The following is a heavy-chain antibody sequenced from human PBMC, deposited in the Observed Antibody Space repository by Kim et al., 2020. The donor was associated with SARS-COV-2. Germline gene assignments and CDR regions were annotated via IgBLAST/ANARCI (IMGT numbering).Heavy chain of an antibody. D-gene: IGHD3-10*01. CDR2: IYVGDSDT. V-gene: IGHV5-51*01. CDR3: ARHRHSYSSSYYKSTYHYYNMDV. Sequence: GESLKISCKSSGFSIANDWIGWVRQMPGKGLEWMGIIYVGDSDTKYSPSFQGQVTISADKSTSTAYLRWSSLKASDTGIYYCARHRHSYSSSYYKSTYHYYNMDVWGQGTTVTVSS. CDR1: GFSIANDW. J-gene: IGHJ6*02.